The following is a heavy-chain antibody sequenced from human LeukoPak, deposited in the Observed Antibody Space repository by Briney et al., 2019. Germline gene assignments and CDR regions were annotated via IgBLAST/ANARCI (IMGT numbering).Heavy chain of an antibody. CDR3: AKDKAPLAATLDY. CDR2: ISWNSGSI. D-gene: IGHD2-15*01. Sequence: GRSLRLSCAASGFTFDDYAMHWVRQAPGKGLEWVSGISWNSGSIGYADSVKGRFTISRDNAKNSLYLQMNSLGAEDTALYYCAKDKAPLAATLDYWGQGTLVTVSS. CDR1: GFTFDDYA. V-gene: IGHV3-9*01. J-gene: IGHJ4*02.